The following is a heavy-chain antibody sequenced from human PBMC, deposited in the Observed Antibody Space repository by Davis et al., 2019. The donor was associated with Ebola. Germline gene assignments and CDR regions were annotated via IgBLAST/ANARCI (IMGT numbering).Heavy chain of an antibody. D-gene: IGHD3-3*01. CDR3: AKIFFGTRAIDYGDY. V-gene: IGHV3-23*01. CDR1: GFTFSSYA. Sequence: PGGSLRLSCAASGFTFSSYAMSWVRQAPGKGLEWVSAISSGGTTYYADSVKGRFTISRDSSKNTLYLQMNSLRVEDTAIYYCAKIFFGTRAIDYGDYWGQGTLVTVSS. J-gene: IGHJ4*02. CDR2: ISSGGTT.